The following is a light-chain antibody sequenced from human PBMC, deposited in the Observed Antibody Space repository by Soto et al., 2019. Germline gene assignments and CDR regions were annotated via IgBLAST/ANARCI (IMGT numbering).Light chain of an antibody. CDR2: GAS. CDR3: QQYGSSPPWT. V-gene: IGKV3-20*01. CDR1: QSDARNH. J-gene: IGKJ1*01. Sequence: LLTQSPGTLSLSPGESATPSCRASQSDARNHLAWYQQRPGRAPGLLMEGASSRATGIPDRFSGSGAGTDFTLTISRLEPEDFAVYYCQQYGSSPPWTFGQGTNVDSK.